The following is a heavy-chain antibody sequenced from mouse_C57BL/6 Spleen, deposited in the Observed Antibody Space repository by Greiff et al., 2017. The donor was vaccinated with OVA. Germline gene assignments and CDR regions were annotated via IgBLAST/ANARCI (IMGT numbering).Heavy chain of an antibody. J-gene: IGHJ1*03. V-gene: IGHV2-2*01. Sequence: VQLQQSGPGLVQPSQSLSITCTVSGFSLTSYGVHWVRQSPGKGLEWLGVIWSGGSTDYNAAFISRLSISKDNSKSQVFFKMNSLQADDTAIYYCARNPYYYGSSLWYLDDWGTGTTVTVSA. D-gene: IGHD1-1*01. CDR1: GFSLTSYG. CDR2: IWSGGST. CDR3: ARNPYYYGSSLWYLDD.